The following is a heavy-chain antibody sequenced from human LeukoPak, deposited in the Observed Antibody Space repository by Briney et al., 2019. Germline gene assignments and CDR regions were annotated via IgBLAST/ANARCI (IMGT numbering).Heavy chain of an antibody. J-gene: IGHJ6*02. CDR1: GYTFTGYY. CDR2: INPNSGGT. Sequence: PLASVKVSCKASGYTFTGYYMHWVRQAPGQGLEWMGRINPNSGGTNYAQKFQGRVTMTRDTSISTAYMELSRLRSDDTAVYYCARESYGDVHVSDYYGMDVWGQGTTVTVSS. CDR3: ARESYGDVHVSDYYGMDV. V-gene: IGHV1-2*06. D-gene: IGHD4-17*01.